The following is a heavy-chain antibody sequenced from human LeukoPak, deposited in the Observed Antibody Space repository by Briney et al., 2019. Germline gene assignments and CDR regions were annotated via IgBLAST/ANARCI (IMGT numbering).Heavy chain of an antibody. D-gene: IGHD3-22*01. J-gene: IGHJ4*02. CDR1: GGSISSGGYY. Sequence: SQTPSLTCTVSGGSISSGGYYWSWIRQHPGKGLEWIGYIYYSGSTYYNPSLKSRVTISVDTSKNQFSLKLSSVTAADTAVYYCARAWDSGYYSHFDYWGQGTLVTVSS. CDR3: ARAWDSGYYSHFDY. CDR2: IYYSGST. V-gene: IGHV4-31*03.